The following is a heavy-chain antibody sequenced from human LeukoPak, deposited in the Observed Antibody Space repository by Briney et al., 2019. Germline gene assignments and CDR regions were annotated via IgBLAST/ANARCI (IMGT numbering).Heavy chain of an antibody. CDR2: IYYSGST. CDR3: ARQRITAADGTKGYFDY. J-gene: IGHJ4*02. V-gene: IGHV4-39*01. Sequence: SETLSLTCTVSGGSISSSYYWGWIRQPPGKGLEWIGSIYYSGSTYYNPSLKSRVTISVDTSKNQFSLNLNSVTAADTALYYCARQRITAADGTKGYFDYWGQGTLVTVSS. D-gene: IGHD6-13*01. CDR1: GGSISSSYY.